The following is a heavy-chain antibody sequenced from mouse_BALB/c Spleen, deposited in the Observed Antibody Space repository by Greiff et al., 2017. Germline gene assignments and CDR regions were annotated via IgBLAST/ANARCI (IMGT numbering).Heavy chain of an antibody. Sequence: QVQLQQSGAELAKPGASVKMSCKASGYTFTSYWMHWVKQRPGQGLEWIGYINPSTGYTEYNQKFKDKATLTADKSSSTAYMQLSSLTSEDSAVYFCARGGYFAYWGQGTLVTVSA. CDR1: GYTFTSYW. CDR2: INPSTGYT. V-gene: IGHV1-7*01. CDR3: ARGGYFAY. D-gene: IGHD3-1*01. J-gene: IGHJ3*01.